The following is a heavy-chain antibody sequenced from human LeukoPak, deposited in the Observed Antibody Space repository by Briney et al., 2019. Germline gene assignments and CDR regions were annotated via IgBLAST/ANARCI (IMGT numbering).Heavy chain of an antibody. D-gene: IGHD3-10*01. CDR1: GYTFTGYY. Sequence: ASVKVSCKASGYTFTGYYMHWVRQAPGQGLEWMGWINPNSGGTNYAQKFQGRVTMTRDTSISTAYMELSRLRSDDTAVYYCARAPPHPYGSGSYLPWGYYYYGMDVWGQGTTVTVSS. V-gene: IGHV1-2*02. CDR2: INPNSGGT. CDR3: ARAPPHPYGSGSYLPWGYYYYGMDV. J-gene: IGHJ6*02.